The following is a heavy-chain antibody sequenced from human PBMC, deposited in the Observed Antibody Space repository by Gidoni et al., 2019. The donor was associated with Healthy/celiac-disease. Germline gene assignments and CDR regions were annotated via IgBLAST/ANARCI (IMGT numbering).Heavy chain of an antibody. J-gene: IGHJ6*03. D-gene: IGHD6-6*01. V-gene: IGHV5-10-1*03. CDR3: ARQPIDSSSYYYYYMDV. Sequence: EVQLVQSGAEVKKPGESLRISCKGSGYSFTSYWISWVRQMPGKGLEWMGRIDPSDSYTNYSPSFQGHVTISADKSISTAYLQWSSLKASDTAMYYCARQPIDSSSYYYYYMDVWGKGTTVTVSS. CDR2: IDPSDSYT. CDR1: GYSFTSYW.